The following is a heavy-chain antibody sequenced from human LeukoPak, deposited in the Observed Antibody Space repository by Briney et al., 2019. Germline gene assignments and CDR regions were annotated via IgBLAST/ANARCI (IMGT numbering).Heavy chain of an antibody. Sequence: ASVKVSCKASGYTFTGYYMHWVRQAPRQGLEWMGWINPNSGGTNYAQKFQGRVTMTRDTSISTAYMELSRLRSDDTAVYYCARRYYDSSGYYYDWFDPWGQGTLVTVSS. V-gene: IGHV1-2*02. J-gene: IGHJ5*02. CDR1: GYTFTGYY. D-gene: IGHD3-22*01. CDR2: INPNSGGT. CDR3: ARRYYDSSGYYYDWFDP.